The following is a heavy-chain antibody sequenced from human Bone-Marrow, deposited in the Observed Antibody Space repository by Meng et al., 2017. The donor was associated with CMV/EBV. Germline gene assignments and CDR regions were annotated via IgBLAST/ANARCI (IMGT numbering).Heavy chain of an antibody. D-gene: IGHD6-19*01. CDR1: GFTFSSSW. CDR3: AREAVAGTNDWFDP. CDR2: INSDGSGT. Sequence: EVHLVESGGGLVQPGGSLRLSCTASGFTFSSSWMHWIRQPPGKELVWVSRINSDGSGTTYADSVKGRFTISRNNARDTLYLHMNILRGEDTAVYYCAREAVAGTNDWFDPWGQGTLVTVSS. V-gene: IGHV3-74*01. J-gene: IGHJ5*02.